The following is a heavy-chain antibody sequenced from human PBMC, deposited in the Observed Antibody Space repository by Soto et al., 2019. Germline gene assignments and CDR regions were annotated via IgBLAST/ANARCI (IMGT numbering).Heavy chain of an antibody. Sequence: QVQLQESGPGLVKPSGTLSLTCAVSSGSISSSNWWSWVRQPPGKGLEWIGEIYHSGSTNYNPSLKSRVTLSVDKSKNQFSLKLSSVTAADTAVYYCATRGQQLVKDYYYYMDVWGKGTTVTVSS. D-gene: IGHD6-13*01. V-gene: IGHV4-4*02. J-gene: IGHJ6*03. CDR3: ATRGQQLVKDYYYYMDV. CDR1: SGSISSSNW. CDR2: IYHSGST.